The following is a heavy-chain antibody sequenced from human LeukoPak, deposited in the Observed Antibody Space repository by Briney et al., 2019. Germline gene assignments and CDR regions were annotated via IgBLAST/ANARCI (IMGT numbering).Heavy chain of an antibody. CDR1: GFTFSSYA. CDR3: AKGSWATDGDYDSAFDY. D-gene: IGHD4-17*01. V-gene: IGHV3-23*01. J-gene: IGHJ4*02. Sequence: GGSLRLSCAASGFTFSSYAMSWVRQAPGKGLEWVSAISGSGGSTYYADSVKGRFTISRDNSKNTLYLQMNSLRAEDTAVYYCAKGSWATDGDYDSAFDYWGQGTLVTVSS. CDR2: ISGSGGST.